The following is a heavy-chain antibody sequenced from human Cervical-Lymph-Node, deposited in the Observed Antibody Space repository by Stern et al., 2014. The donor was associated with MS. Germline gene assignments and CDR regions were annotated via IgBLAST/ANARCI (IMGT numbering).Heavy chain of an antibody. Sequence: VQLGESGAAVTKPGSSVKVSCKASGGTFSKFPSSCVRQAPGTGLEWMGGIFPVFGTPAYAQEFRGRVTITADVSTSTVYMELSSLRSDDTAVYYCALSSETSDRWYSLGYDLWGQGTLVTVSS. J-gene: IGHJ5*02. CDR2: IFPVFGTP. D-gene: IGHD6-13*01. V-gene: IGHV1-69*01. CDR1: GGTFSKFP. CDR3: ALSSETSDRWYSLGYDL.